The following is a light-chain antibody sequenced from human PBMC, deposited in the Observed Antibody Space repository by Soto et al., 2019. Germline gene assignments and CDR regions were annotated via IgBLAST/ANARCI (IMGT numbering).Light chain of an antibody. CDR3: QQYNNCPPWT. J-gene: IGKJ1*01. CDR2: DAS. V-gene: IGKV3-15*01. CDR1: QSVSNN. Sequence: ILMTQSPATLSVSPGERATLSCRASQSVSNNLAWYQQKPGQAPRLLIYDASTRDTGIPARFSGSGSGTEFTLTISGLQSEDFAVYYCQQYNNCPPWTFGQGTKVEIK.